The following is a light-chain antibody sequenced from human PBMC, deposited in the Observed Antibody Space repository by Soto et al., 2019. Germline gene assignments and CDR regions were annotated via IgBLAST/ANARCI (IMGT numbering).Light chain of an antibody. CDR2: GAS. Sequence: EIVLTQSPGTLSLSPGERATLSCRASQSVSSNYLAWYQQKPGQAPSLLIYGASSRATGIPDRFSGSGFGTAFNLTISRLEHEDFAVYYCQHYSDLPRTFGQGTRVEIK. CDR3: QHYSDLPRT. V-gene: IGKV3-20*01. CDR1: QSVSSNY. J-gene: IGKJ1*01.